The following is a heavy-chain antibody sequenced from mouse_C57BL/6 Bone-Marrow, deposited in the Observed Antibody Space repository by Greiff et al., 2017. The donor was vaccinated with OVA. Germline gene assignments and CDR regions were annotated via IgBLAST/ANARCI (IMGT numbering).Heavy chain of an antibody. CDR2: LYPGDGDT. V-gene: IGHV1-80*01. Sequence: VQLQQSGAELVKPGASVKISCKASGYAFSSYWMNWVKQRPGKGLEWIGQLYPGDGDTNYNGKFKGKATLTADKSSSTAYMQLSSLTSEDSAVYFGARVYGSSYENAMDYWGQGTSVTVSS. D-gene: IGHD1-1*01. CDR1: GYAFSSYW. J-gene: IGHJ4*01. CDR3: ARVYGSSYENAMDY.